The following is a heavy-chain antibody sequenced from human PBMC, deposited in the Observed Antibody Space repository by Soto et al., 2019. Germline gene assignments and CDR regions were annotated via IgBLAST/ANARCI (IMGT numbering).Heavy chain of an antibody. J-gene: IGHJ6*02. CDR3: ARPPHGMDV. Sequence: VGSLRLSCAASGFTLSSFWMTWVRHSPGKGLEWVASIKQDGSETYYVDSVKGRFTISRDNPKNTLYLQMNSLTVEDTAVYYCARPPHGMDVWGQGTTVTVSS. V-gene: IGHV3-7*03. CDR1: GFTLSSFW. CDR2: IKQDGSET.